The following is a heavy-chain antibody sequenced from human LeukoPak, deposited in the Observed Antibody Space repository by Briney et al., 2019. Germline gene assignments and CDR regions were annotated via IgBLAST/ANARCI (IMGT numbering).Heavy chain of an antibody. CDR2: ISWNSGSI. J-gene: IGHJ4*02. V-gene: IGHV3-9*01. Sequence: GGSLRLSCAASGFTFSKHGMNWVRQAPGKGLEWVSGISWNSGSIGYADSVKGRFTISRDNAKNSLYLQMNSLRAEDTALYYCAKDMRGSDLEGFDYWGQGTLVTVSS. D-gene: IGHD3-10*01. CDR1: GFTFSKHG. CDR3: AKDMRGSDLEGFDY.